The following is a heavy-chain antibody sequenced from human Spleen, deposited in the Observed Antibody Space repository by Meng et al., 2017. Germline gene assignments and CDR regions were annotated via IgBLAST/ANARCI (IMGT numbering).Heavy chain of an antibody. Sequence: SGPTLVKPTQTLTLTCTFSGFSLTTSGVGVGWIRQPPGKALEWLALIYWNDDKRYRPSLKSRLTITKDTSKNQVVLTTTNMDPVDTATYYCAHSSSPLTFGGVFDAFDIWGQGTVVTVSS. J-gene: IGHJ3*02. D-gene: IGHD3-16*01. CDR1: GFSLTTSGVG. CDR3: AHSSSPLTFGGVFDAFDI. CDR2: IYWNDDK. V-gene: IGHV2-5*01.